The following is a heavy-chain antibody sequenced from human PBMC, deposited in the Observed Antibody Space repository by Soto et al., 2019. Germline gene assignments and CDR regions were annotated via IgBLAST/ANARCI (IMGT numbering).Heavy chain of an antibody. CDR2: IYYSGST. CDR3: ARAPIKYCISSGCYAGPGAY. Sequence: SETLSLTCTVSGGSISSGDYYWSWIRQPPGKGLEWIGYIYYSGSTYYNPSLKSRVTISVDTSKNQFSLKLSSVTAADTAVYYCARAPIKYCISSGCYAGPGAYWGQRTPVTVSS. J-gene: IGHJ4*02. CDR1: GGSISSGDYY. V-gene: IGHV4-30-4*01. D-gene: IGHD2-2*01.